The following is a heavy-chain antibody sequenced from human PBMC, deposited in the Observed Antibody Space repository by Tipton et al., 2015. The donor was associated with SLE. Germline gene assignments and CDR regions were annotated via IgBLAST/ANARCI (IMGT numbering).Heavy chain of an antibody. CDR3: VGGGENDY. D-gene: IGHD3-16*01. V-gene: IGHV3-23*01. J-gene: IGHJ4*02. Sequence: SLRLSCAASGFTLSTYSMDWVRQAPGKGLEWVAAISGSDGSTYYADSVKGRFTISRDNAKNSLYLQLNSLRDDDTAVYYCVGGGENDYWGQGTLVTVSS. CDR1: GFTLSTYS. CDR2: ISGSDGST.